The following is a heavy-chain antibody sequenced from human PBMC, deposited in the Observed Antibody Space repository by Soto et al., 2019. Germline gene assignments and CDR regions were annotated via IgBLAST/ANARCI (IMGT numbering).Heavy chain of an antibody. CDR1: GFSFSNYA. D-gene: IGHD1-26*01. CDR2: IWYDGSNK. J-gene: IGHJ4*02. Sequence: PGGSLRLSCAASGFSFSNYAMHWVRQAPGKGLEWVAVIWYDGSNKYYADSVKGRFTISKDNSQTTVYLQMNSLRPEDTAVYYCTRDPYGGSRYYFDSWGQGTLVTVSS. V-gene: IGHV3-33*01. CDR3: TRDPYGGSRYYFDS.